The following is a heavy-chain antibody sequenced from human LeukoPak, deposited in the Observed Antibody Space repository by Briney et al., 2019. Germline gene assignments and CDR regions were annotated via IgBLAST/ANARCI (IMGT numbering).Heavy chain of an antibody. Sequence: GGSLRLSCAASGFTFSTYWMHWVRHTPGKGLVWVSRISTDGSSTTYADSVKGRFTISRDNAKYTLYLQMNSLRAEDTAVYYCVRYTDTSTSWGQGTLVTVSS. J-gene: IGHJ5*02. CDR2: ISTDGSST. CDR1: GFTFSTYW. D-gene: IGHD1-14*01. V-gene: IGHV3-74*01. CDR3: VRYTDTSTS.